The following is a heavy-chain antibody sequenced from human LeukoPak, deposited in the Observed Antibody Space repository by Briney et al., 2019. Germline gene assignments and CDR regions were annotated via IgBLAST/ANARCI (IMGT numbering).Heavy chain of an antibody. CDR1: GGSISSYY. CDR3: ARGTLNYDSSGYSPYYFDY. J-gene: IGHJ4*02. CDR2: IYYSGST. V-gene: IGHV4-59*01. Sequence: SETLSLTCTVSGGSISSYYWSWIRQPPGKGLEWIGYIYYSGSTNYNPSLKSRVTISVDTSKNQFSLKLSSVTAADTAVYYCARGTLNYDSSGYSPYYFDYWGQGTLVTVSS. D-gene: IGHD3-22*01.